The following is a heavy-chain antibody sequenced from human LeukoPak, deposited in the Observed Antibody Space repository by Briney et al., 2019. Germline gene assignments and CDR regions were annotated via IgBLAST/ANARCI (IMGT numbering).Heavy chain of an antibody. Sequence: GGSLRLSCAASGFTFSSYWMHWVRQAPGKGLEWVSSISSSSSYIYYADSVKGRFTISRDNAKNSLYLQMNSLRAEDTAVYYCARDGGYYYDSSGLPRYWGQGTLVTVSS. J-gene: IGHJ4*02. CDR3: ARDGGYYYDSSGLPRY. V-gene: IGHV3-21*01. CDR1: GFTFSSYW. D-gene: IGHD3-22*01. CDR2: ISSSSSYI.